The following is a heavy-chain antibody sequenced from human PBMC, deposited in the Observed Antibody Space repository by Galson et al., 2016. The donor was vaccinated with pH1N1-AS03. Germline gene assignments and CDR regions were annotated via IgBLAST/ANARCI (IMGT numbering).Heavy chain of an antibody. D-gene: IGHD5-24*01. CDR1: GFTFSTYS. CDR3: ARGWLENTFDI. V-gene: IGHV3-48*02. CDR2: IGSGGIPI. Sequence: SLRLSCATSGFTFSTYSMDWVRQAPGRGLEWVSSIGSGGIPIYYADSVKGRFTISRDNARNSVYLQMNSLRDEDTAVYYCARGWLENTFDIWGQGTMVTVSS. J-gene: IGHJ3*02.